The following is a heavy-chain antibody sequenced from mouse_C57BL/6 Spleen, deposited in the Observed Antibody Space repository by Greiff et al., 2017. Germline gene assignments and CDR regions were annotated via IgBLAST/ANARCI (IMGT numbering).Heavy chain of an antibody. V-gene: IGHV3-6*01. CDR3: ARDISY. Sequence: EVKLVESGPGLVQPSQSLSLTCSVTGYSITSGYYWNWIRQFPGNKLEWMGYISYDGSNNYNPSLKNRISITRDTSKNQFFLKLNSVTTEDTATYYCARDISYGGQGTTLTVSS. CDR1: GYSITSGYY. D-gene: IGHD1-3*01. J-gene: IGHJ2*01. CDR2: ISYDGSN.